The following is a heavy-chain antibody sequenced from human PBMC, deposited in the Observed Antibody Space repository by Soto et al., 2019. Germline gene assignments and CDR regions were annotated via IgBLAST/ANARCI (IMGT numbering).Heavy chain of an antibody. CDR1: GFSLSSSGKG. V-gene: IGHV2-5*02. D-gene: IGHD2-8*01. Sequence: QITLKESGPTLVKPTQTLRLTCTFSGFSLSSSGKGVGWIRQPPGKALEWLALLYWDDDKRYSPSLKNRPTIXDXXSKNQVVLTMTNMDPVDTATYYGTHRLPYLDGFDIWGQGTMVTVSS. J-gene: IGHJ3*02. CDR3: THRLPYLDGFDI. CDR2: LYWDDDK.